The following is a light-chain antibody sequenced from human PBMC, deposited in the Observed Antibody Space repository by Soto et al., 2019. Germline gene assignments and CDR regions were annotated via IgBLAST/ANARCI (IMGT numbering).Light chain of an antibody. CDR2: LGS. Sequence: DIMMTQSPLSLPVTPGEPASISCRSSQSLLHSNGYNYLDWYLQKPGQSPQLLIYLGSNRASGVPDRFSGSGSGTDFTLTISRVEAEDVGVYYCMQALQTPPTFGQGTKVEIK. J-gene: IGKJ1*01. CDR1: QSLLHSNGYNY. V-gene: IGKV2-28*01. CDR3: MQALQTPPT.